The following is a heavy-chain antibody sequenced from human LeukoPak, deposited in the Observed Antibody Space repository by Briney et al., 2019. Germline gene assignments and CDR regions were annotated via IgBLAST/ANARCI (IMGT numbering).Heavy chain of an antibody. D-gene: IGHD3-3*01. CDR2: ISAYNGNT. Sequence: GASVKVSCKASGYTFTSYGISWVRQAPGQGLEWMGWISAYNGNTNYAQKLQGRVTMTTDTSTSTAYMELRSLRSDDTAVYYCASSSNPYDFWSGYNNWFDPWGQGTLVTVSS. CDR1: GYTFTSYG. V-gene: IGHV1-18*01. J-gene: IGHJ5*02. CDR3: ASSSNPYDFWSGYNNWFDP.